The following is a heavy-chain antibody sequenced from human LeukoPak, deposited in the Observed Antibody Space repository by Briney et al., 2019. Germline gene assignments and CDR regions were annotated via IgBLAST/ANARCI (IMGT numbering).Heavy chain of an antibody. J-gene: IGHJ6*02. V-gene: IGHV1-69*04. CDR3: ARVYYYDSSGYYYYYGMDV. D-gene: IGHD3-22*01. CDR1: GGTFSSYA. CDR2: IIPILGIA. Sequence: SVKVSCKASGGTFSSYAISWVRQAPGQGLEWMGRIIPILGIANYAQKFQGRVTITADKSTSTAYMALSSLRSEDTAVYYCARVYYYDSSGYYYYYGMDVWGQGTTVTVSS.